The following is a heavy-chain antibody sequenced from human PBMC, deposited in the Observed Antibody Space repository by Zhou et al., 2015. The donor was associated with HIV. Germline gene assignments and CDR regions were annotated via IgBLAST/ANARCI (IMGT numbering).Heavy chain of an antibody. V-gene: IGHV1-69*06. CDR3: ARDRGGATRPGWRYFDL. CDR2: IIPMFGTT. CDR1: GDTFNNFG. J-gene: IGHJ2*01. D-gene: IGHD6-6*01. Sequence: QVQLVQSGAEMKKPGSSVKVSCKASGDTFNNFGISWVRQAPGQGLEWMGGIIPMFGTTNYTGKFQGRLTIAADRSTYTAYMELRSLGFEDTAVYYCARDRGGATRPGWRYFDLWGRGTQLTVSS.